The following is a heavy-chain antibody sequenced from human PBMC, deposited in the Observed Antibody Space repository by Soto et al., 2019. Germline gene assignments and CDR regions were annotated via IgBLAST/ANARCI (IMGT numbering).Heavy chain of an antibody. CDR1: GGSISRGGYF. J-gene: IGHJ4*02. D-gene: IGHD3-3*01. V-gene: IGHV4-31*03. CDR3: ARVTTLFGVVIESFDY. CDR2: IYYTGST. Sequence: SETLSLTCTVSGGSISRGGYFWSWIRQRPGKGLEWIGHIYYTGSTFDSPSLKSRVVISRDTSKNQFFLKLSSVTVADTAVYYCARVTTLFGVVIESFDYWGQGALVTVSS.